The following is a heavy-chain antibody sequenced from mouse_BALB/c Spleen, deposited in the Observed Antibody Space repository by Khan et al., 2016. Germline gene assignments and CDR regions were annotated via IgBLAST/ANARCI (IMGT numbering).Heavy chain of an antibody. CDR2: VNPNNGGT. CDR1: GYSFTGYY. J-gene: IGHJ2*01. V-gene: IGHV1-26*01. CDR3: ASMGGYYVG. D-gene: IGHD2-3*01. Sequence: VQLQQSGPDLVKPGASVNISCKASGYSFTGYYMHWVKESHGKSLEWIGRVNPNNGGTSYNQKFKGKAILTVDKSSSIAYMELRSLTSEDSAVYYCASMGGYYVGWGQGTTLTVSS.